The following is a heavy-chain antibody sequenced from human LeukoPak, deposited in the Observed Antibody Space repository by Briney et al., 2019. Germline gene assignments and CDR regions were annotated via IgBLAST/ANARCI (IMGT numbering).Heavy chain of an antibody. D-gene: IGHD2-2*01. CDR1: GGSFSGYY. CDR2: INHSGST. Sequence: PSETLSLTCAVYGGSFSGYYWSWIRQPPGKGLEWIGEINHSGSTNYNPSLKSRVTISVDTSKNQFSLKLSSVTAADTAVYYCARGREWYQLLGGWFDPWGQGTLVTVSS. V-gene: IGHV4-34*01. CDR3: ARGREWYQLLGGWFDP. J-gene: IGHJ5*02.